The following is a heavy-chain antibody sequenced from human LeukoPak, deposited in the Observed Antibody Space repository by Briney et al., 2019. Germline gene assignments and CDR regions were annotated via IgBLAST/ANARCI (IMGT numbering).Heavy chain of an antibody. Sequence: GGSLRLSCEVSGFTFSDHYMSWIRQAPGKRLEWVSYISSGSTYTNYADSVEGRFTISRDNAKNSLYLQMNSLRAEDAAVYYCARGDYGGDYFDYWGQGTLVTVSS. V-gene: IGHV3-11*05. D-gene: IGHD4-23*01. CDR3: ARGDYGGDYFDY. CDR1: GFTFSDHY. CDR2: ISSGSTYT. J-gene: IGHJ4*02.